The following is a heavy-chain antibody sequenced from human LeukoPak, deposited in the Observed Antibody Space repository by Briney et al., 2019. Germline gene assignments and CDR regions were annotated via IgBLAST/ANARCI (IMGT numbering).Heavy chain of an antibody. V-gene: IGHV2-5*01. CDR2: IYWNDDK. Sequence: SGPTLVKPTQTFTLTCTFSGFLLSTSGVGVGWIRQPPGKALEWLALIYWNDDKRYSPSLKSRLTITKDTSKNQVVLTMTNMDPVDTATYYCAHTVSYGDYVSWYFDLWGRGTLVTVSS. D-gene: IGHD4-17*01. J-gene: IGHJ2*01. CDR3: AHTVSYGDYVSWYFDL. CDR1: GFLLSTSGVG.